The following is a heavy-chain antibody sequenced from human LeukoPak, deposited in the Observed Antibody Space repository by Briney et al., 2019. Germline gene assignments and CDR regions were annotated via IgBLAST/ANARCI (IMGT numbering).Heavy chain of an antibody. CDR2: ILPGGGST. J-gene: IGHJ4*02. Sequence: ASVKVSCKASGYTFTNYYIHCMRQAPGQGLEWMGVILPGGGSTSYAQKFQGRVTMTRDMSTNTVYMVLSSLRSEDTAVYYCARSSFLRYFDSWGQGTLVTVSS. CDR1: GYTFTNYY. V-gene: IGHV1-46*01. CDR3: ARSSFLRYFDS.